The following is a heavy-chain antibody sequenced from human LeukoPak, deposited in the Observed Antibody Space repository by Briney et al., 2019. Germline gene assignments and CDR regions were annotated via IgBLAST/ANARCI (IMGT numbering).Heavy chain of an antibody. CDR3: ARGRKQQLVRTTYNWFDP. J-gene: IGHJ5*02. CDR2: INHSGGI. D-gene: IGHD6-13*01. V-gene: IGHV4-34*01. Sequence: KPSETLSLTCAVYGGSFSGYYWNWIRQPPGKGLEWIGEINHSGGINYNPSLKSRVTISVDRSKNQFSLNLTSVTAADTAVYYCARGRKQQLVRTTYNWFDPWGQGTLVTVSS. CDR1: GGSFSGYY.